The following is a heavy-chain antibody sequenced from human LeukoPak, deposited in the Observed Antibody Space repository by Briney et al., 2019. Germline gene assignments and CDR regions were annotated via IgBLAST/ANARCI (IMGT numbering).Heavy chain of an antibody. Sequence: GGSLRLSCTASGFTFSGYEMNWVRQAPGKGLEWVSYISSSGNSIYYADSVRGRFTISRDNSKNTLYLQMNSLRVEDMALYYCARDSISSGSMDLWGQGTLVTVS. CDR2: ISSSGNSI. J-gene: IGHJ4*02. V-gene: IGHV3-48*03. D-gene: IGHD3-22*01. CDR1: GFTFSGYE. CDR3: ARDSISSGSMDL.